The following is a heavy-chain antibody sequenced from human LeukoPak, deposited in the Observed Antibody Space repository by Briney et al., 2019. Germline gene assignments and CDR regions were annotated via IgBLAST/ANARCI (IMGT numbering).Heavy chain of an antibody. CDR3: ARNDRIVGATSIDY. Sequence: ASVKVSCKASVYTFTSYGISWVRQAPGQGLEWMGWISAYNGNTNYAQKLQGRVTMTTDTSTSTAYMELRSLRSDDTAVYYCARNDRIVGATSIDYWGQGTLVTVSS. CDR2: ISAYNGNT. J-gene: IGHJ4*02. D-gene: IGHD1-26*01. V-gene: IGHV1-18*01. CDR1: VYTFTSYG.